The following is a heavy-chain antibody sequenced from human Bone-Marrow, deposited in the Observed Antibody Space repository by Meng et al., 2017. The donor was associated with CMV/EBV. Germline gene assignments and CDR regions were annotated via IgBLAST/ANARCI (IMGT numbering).Heavy chain of an antibody. D-gene: IGHD3-3*01. V-gene: IGHV4-59*01. CDR2: IYYSGST. J-gene: IGHJ5*02. CDR3: ARVVRGITIFGVVIRGRNWFDP. CDR1: GGSISSYY. Sequence: GSLRLSCTVSGGSISSYYWSWIRQPPGKGLEYIGYIYYSGSTNYNPSLKSRVTISVDTSKNQFSLKLSSVTAADTAVYYCARVVRGITIFGVVIRGRNWFDPWGQGTLVTVSS.